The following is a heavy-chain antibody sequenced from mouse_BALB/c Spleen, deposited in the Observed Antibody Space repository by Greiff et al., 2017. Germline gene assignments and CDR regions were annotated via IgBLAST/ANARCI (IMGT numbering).Heavy chain of an antibody. CDR1: GFTFSDYY. J-gene: IGHJ4*01. CDR3: ARDRGYFLYAMDY. Sequence: EVQLQESGGGLVKPGGSLKLSCAASGFTFSDYYMYWVRQTPEKRLEWVATISDGGSYTYYPDSVKGRFTISRDNAKNNLYLQMSSLKSEDTAMYYCARDRGYFLYAMDYWGQGTSVTVSS. D-gene: IGHD2-3*01. CDR2: ISDGGSYT. V-gene: IGHV5-4*02.